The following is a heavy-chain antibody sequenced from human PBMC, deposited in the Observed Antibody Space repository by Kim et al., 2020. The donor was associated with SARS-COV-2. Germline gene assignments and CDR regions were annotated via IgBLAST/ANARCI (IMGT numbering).Heavy chain of an antibody. Sequence: GGSLRLSCAASGFAFDDYGMSWVRQVPGKGLEWVSGVNWNGGSRDYADSVRGRFTVSRDNAKNSLYLQMNNLRAEDTALYHCAKGQRKSYYYYALDVWG. CDR2: VNWNGGSR. D-gene: IGHD1-1*01. J-gene: IGHJ6*02. CDR3: AKGQRKSYYYYALDV. CDR1: GFAFDDYG. V-gene: IGHV3-20*01.